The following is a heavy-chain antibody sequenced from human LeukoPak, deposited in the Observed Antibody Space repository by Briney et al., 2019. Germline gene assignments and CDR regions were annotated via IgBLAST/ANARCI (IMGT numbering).Heavy chain of an antibody. J-gene: IGHJ5*02. V-gene: IGHV3-64*01. CDR1: GFTFSSYA. CDR3: ARVYGSGSYSWFDP. CDR2: ISSNGGST. Sequence: GGSLRLSCAASGFTFSSYAMHWVRQAPGKGLEYVSAISSNGGSTYYANSVKGRFTISRDNSKNTLYLQMGSLRAEDMAVYYCARVYGSGSYSWFDPWGQGTLVTVS. D-gene: IGHD3-10*01.